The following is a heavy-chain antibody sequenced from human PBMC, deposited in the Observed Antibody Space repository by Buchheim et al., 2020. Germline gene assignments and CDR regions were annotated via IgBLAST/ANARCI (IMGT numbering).Heavy chain of an antibody. D-gene: IGHD3-22*01. J-gene: IGHJ6*02. V-gene: IGHV3-30*04. Sequence: QVQLVESGGGVVQPGRSLRLSCAASGFTFSSYAMHWVRQAPGKGLEWVAVISYDGSNKYYADSVKGRFTISRDNSKNTLYLQMNSWRAEDTAVYYCAREDGYYPEYYYYYYGMDVWGQGTT. CDR2: ISYDGSNK. CDR1: GFTFSSYA. CDR3: AREDGYYPEYYYYYYGMDV.